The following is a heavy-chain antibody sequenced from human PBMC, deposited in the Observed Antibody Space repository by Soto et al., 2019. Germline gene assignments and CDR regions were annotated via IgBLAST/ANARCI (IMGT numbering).Heavy chain of an antibody. J-gene: IGHJ5*02. Sequence: EVQLVESGGGLVQPGGSLRLSCAASGFTFSSYWMSWVRQAPGKGLEWVANIKQDGSEKYYVDSVKGRFTISRDNAKNSLYLQMNSLRAEDTAVYYCARVGGGGFWGGSYNWFDPWGQGTLVTVSS. CDR1: GFTFSSYW. CDR2: IKQDGSEK. V-gene: IGHV3-7*01. CDR3: ARVGGGGFWGGSYNWFDP. D-gene: IGHD3-3*01.